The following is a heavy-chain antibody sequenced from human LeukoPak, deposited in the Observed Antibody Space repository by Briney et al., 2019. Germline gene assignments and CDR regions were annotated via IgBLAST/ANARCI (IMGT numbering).Heavy chain of an antibody. CDR3: ARDGGYSYGYPYYFDY. Sequence: SETLSLTCTVSGGSISSYYWSWIRQPPGKGLEWIGYIYYSGSTNYNPSLKSRVTISVDTSENQFSLKLSSVTAADTAVYYCARDGGYSYGYPYYFDYWGQGTLVTVSS. CDR1: GGSISSYY. CDR2: IYYSGST. V-gene: IGHV4-59*01. D-gene: IGHD5-18*01. J-gene: IGHJ4*02.